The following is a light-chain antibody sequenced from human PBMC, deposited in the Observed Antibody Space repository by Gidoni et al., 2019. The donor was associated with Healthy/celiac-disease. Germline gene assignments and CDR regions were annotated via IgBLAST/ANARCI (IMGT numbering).Light chain of an antibody. J-gene: IGLJ1*01. Sequence: SALPRPASVSGSPGQSITISCTGTSSDVGSYTLVSWYQQHPGKAPKLMIYEGSKRPSGVSNRFSGSKSGNTASLTISGLQAEDEADYYCCSYAGSYVFGTGTKATVL. CDR2: EGS. V-gene: IGLV2-23*01. CDR3: CSYAGSYV. CDR1: SSDVGSYTL.